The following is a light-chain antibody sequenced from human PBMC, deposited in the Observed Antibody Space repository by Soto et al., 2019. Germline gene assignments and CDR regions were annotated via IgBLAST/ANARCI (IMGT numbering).Light chain of an antibody. CDR1: QTIGSSY. CDR3: QQYRTPSQT. J-gene: IGKJ1*01. V-gene: IGKV3-20*01. Sequence: EIVLTQSPGTLSLSPGESATLSCRASQTIGSSYLAWYQQRPGQAPRLLIYGGANRATGIPDRFSATGSETDFTLAISRLGPEDFAVYYCQQYRTPSQTFGQGTKVDIK. CDR2: GGA.